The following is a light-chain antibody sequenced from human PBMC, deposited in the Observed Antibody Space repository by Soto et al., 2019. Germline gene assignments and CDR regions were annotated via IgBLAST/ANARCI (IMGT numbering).Light chain of an antibody. J-gene: IGKJ1*01. CDR1: QSISTG. V-gene: IGKV1-5*01. Sequence: DIQMTQSPSTLSASVGDRVTITCRATQSISTGLAWYQQKPGKAPKLLIYGASSRATGIPDRFSGSGSGTDFTLTISSLQSEDFAVYYCQQYNDWPPTFGQGTKVHIK. CDR2: GAS. CDR3: QQYNDWPPT.